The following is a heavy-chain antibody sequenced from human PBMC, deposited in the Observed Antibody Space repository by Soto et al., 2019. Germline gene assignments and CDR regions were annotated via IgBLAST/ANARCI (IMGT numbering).Heavy chain of an antibody. CDR1: GFTFSNYA. CDR3: AKSHRYYYDSSGYGGDFDY. CDR2: ISDDGRTK. J-gene: IGHJ4*02. D-gene: IGHD3-22*01. Sequence: QVQLVESGGGVVQPGRSLRLSCAASGFTFSNYAMHWVRQAPGKGLAWVAIISDDGRTKYYADSVKGRFTISRGNSQNTLYLQMNSLRAEDSSVYYCAKSHRYYYDSSGYGGDFDYLGQGTLITVSS. V-gene: IGHV3-30*18.